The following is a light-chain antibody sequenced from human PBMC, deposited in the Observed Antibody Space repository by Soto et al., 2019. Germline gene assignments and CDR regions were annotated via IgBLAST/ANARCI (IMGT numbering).Light chain of an antibody. CDR1: QGIRNN. CDR3: LQHESYPRT. CDR2: GAS. V-gene: IGKV1-17*01. J-gene: IGKJ1*01. Sequence: DIQMTQSPSSLFASVGDRVTITCRASQGIRNNLGWYQQRPGEAPKRLIYGASSLQRGVPSRFSGSGSGTEFTLTLSSQRPEDSATYDCLQHESYPRTFGQGTKLELK.